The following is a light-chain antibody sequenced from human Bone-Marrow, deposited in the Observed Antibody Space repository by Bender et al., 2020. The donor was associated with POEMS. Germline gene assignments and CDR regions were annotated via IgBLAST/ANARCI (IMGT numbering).Light chain of an antibody. V-gene: IGLV2-8*01. J-gene: IGLJ1*01. CDR2: EVS. CDR3: SSYAGSNRV. CDR1: SSDVGGYDF. Sequence: QSALTQRTSVSGSPGQSITISCTGTSSDVGGYDFVSWYQQHPGKAPKLMIYEVSKRPSGVPDRFSGSKSGNTASLTVSGLQAEDEADYYCSSYAGSNRVFGTGTKVTVL.